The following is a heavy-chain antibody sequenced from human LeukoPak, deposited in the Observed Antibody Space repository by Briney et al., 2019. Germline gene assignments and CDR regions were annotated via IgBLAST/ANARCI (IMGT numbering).Heavy chain of an antibody. CDR3: ARGNNINYYYYGMDV. J-gene: IGHJ6*02. V-gene: IGHV3-64*01. CDR2: ISSNAVST. CDR1: GFSFSSYA. D-gene: IGHD1/OR15-1a*01. Sequence: GGSLRLSCAASGFSFSSYAMYWVRQAPGKGLEYVSAISSNAVSTYYANSVKGRFTISRDNSKSTLYLQMGSLRAEDMAVYFCARGNNINYYYYGMDVWGQGTMVIVSS.